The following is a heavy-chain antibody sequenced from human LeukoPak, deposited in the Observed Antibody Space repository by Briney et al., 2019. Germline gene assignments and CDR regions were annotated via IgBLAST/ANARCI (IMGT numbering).Heavy chain of an antibody. J-gene: IGHJ3*02. D-gene: IGHD3-22*01. CDR1: GYTFTGYY. CDR3: ANLYYYDSSGYYYEGTDAFDI. V-gene: IGHV1-2*02. CDR2: INPNSGGT. Sequence: GASVKVSCKAPGYTFTGYYMHWVRQAPGQGLEWMGWINPNSGGTNYAQKFQGRVTMTRDTSISTAYMELSRLRSDDTAVYYCANLYYYDSSGYYYEGTDAFDIWGQGTMVTVSS.